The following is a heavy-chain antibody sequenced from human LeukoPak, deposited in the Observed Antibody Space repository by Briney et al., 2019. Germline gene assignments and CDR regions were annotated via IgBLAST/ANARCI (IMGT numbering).Heavy chain of an antibody. V-gene: IGHV3-7*01. Sequence: GGSLRLSCAASGFTFSSYWMSWVRQAPGKGLEWVANIKKGGSEKYYVDSVKGRFTISRDNAKDSLYLQMNSLRAEDTAVYYCARDPVDTAAGDAFDFWGQGTMVTVSS. CDR2: IKKGGSEK. J-gene: IGHJ3*01. D-gene: IGHD5-18*01. CDR3: ARDPVDTAAGDAFDF. CDR1: GFTFSSYW.